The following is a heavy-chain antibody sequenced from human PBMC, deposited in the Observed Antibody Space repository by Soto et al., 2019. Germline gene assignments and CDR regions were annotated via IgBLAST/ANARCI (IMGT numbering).Heavy chain of an antibody. D-gene: IGHD1-1*01. Sequence: PGESLKISCKGSGYSFTSYWIGWVRQMPGKGLEWMGIIYPGDSDTRYSPSFQGQVTISADKSISTAYLQWSSLKASDTAMYYCASGTARGAGAYYYYGMDGWGPGTTVNVSS. J-gene: IGHJ6*02. CDR1: GYSFTSYW. CDR2: IYPGDSDT. CDR3: ASGTARGAGAYYYYGMDG. V-gene: IGHV5-51*01.